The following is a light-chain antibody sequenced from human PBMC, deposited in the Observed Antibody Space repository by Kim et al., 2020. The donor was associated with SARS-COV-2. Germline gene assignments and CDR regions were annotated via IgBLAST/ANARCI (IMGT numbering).Light chain of an antibody. CDR1: QSVSSH. CDR2: DAS. J-gene: IGKJ4*01. Sequence: EIVLTQSPATLSLSPGERAALSCRASQSVSSHLAWYQQKPGQAPRLLIYDASNRATGIPARFSGSGSGTDFTLTISSLEPEDFAVYYCQQSNNWPTFGGGTKVDIK. V-gene: IGKV3-11*01. CDR3: QQSNNWPT.